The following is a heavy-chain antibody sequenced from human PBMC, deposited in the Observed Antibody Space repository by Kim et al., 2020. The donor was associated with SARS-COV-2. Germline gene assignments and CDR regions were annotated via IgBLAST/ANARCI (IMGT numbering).Heavy chain of an antibody. CDR3: ARDLKGSGWYWDYYYYGMDV. CDR1: GYTFTSYG. V-gene: IGHV1-18*01. D-gene: IGHD6-19*01. CDR2: ISAYNGNT. J-gene: IGHJ6*02. Sequence: ASVKVSCKASGYTFTSYGISWVRQAHGQGLEWMGWISAYNGNTNYAQKLHGRVTMTTDTSTSTAYMELRSLRSDDTAVYYCARDLKGSGWYWDYYYYGMDVWGQGTTVTVSS.